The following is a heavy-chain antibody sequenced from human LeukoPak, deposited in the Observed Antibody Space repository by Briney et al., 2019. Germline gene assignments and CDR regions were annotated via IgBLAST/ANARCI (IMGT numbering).Heavy chain of an antibody. Sequence: SETLSLTCTVSGGSISSSSYYWGWIRQPPGKGLEWIGSIYYSGSTYYNPSLKSRVTISVDTSKNQFSLKLSSVTAADTAVYYCASIYDSSGYYYYWGQGTLVTVSS. V-gene: IGHV4-39*01. D-gene: IGHD3-22*01. J-gene: IGHJ4*02. CDR3: ASIYDSSGYYYY. CDR2: IYYSGST. CDR1: GGSISSSSYY.